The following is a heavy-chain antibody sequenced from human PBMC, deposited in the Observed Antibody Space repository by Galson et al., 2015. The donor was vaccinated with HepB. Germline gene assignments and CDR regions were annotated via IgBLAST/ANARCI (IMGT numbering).Heavy chain of an antibody. Sequence: SVKVSCKASGYTFTSYAMNWVRQAPGQGLEWMGWINTNTGNPTYAQGFTGRFVFSLDTSVSTAYPQISSLKAEDTAVYYCARGELLWFGELPDGGMDVWGQGTTVTVSS. CDR3: ARGELLWFGELPDGGMDV. J-gene: IGHJ6*02. CDR2: INTNTGNP. CDR1: GYTFTSYA. D-gene: IGHD3-10*01. V-gene: IGHV7-4-1*02.